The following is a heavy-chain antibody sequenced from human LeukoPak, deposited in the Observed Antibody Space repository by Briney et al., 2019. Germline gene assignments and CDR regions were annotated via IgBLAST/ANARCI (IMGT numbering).Heavy chain of an antibody. J-gene: IGHJ5*02. D-gene: IGHD2/OR15-2a*01. CDR2: IKSDGSTT. V-gene: IGHV3-74*01. CDR3: ASSMMEYNWFDP. CDR1: GFTFSNYW. Sequence: GGSLRLSCAASGFTFSNYWMHWARQAPGKGLVWVSRIKSDGSTTTYADSVKGRFTISRDNAKNTLYLQMNSLRVEDTAVYYCASSMMEYNWFDPWGQGTLVTVSS.